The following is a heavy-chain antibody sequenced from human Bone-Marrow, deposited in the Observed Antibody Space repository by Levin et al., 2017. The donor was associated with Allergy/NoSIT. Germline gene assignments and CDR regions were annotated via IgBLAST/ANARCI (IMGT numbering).Heavy chain of an antibody. CDR1: GFTFSSYG. Sequence: LSLTCAASGFTFSSYGMHWVRQAPGKGLEWVAVISYDGSNKYYADSVKGRFTISRDNSKNTLYLQMNSLRAEDTAVYYCAKDREDSSSWPYYYYYYGMDVWGQGTTVTVSS. D-gene: IGHD6-13*01. V-gene: IGHV3-30*18. CDR2: ISYDGSNK. CDR3: AKDREDSSSWPYYYYYYGMDV. J-gene: IGHJ6*02.